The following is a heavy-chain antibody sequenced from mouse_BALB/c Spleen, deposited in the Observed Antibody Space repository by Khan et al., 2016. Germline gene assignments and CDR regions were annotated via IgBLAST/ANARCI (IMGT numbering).Heavy chain of an antibody. CDR1: GFTFTAYY. CDR3: ARDNYGFDY. Sequence: EVELVESGGGLVQPGGSLRLSCATSGFTFTAYYMSWVRQPPGKALEWLGFIRNKPNGYTTEYSASVKGRFTISRDNSQSILYLQMNTLRAEDSATYYCARDNYGFDYWGQGTTLTVSS. D-gene: IGHD1-1*01. CDR2: IRNKPNGYTT. J-gene: IGHJ2*01. V-gene: IGHV7-3*02.